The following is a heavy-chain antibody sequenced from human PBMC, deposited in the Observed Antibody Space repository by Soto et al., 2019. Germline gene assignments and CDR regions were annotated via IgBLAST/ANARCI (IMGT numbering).Heavy chain of an antibody. CDR3: ARSQTTVTSYDY. D-gene: IGHD4-17*01. V-gene: IGHV4-39*01. Sequence: SETLSHTCTVSGGTISSSSYYWGWIRKPPGKGLEWIGSIYYSGSTYYNPSLKSRVTISVDTSKNQFSLKLSSVTAADTAVYYCARSQTTVTSYDYWGQGTLVTVSS. CDR1: GGTISSSSYY. CDR2: IYYSGST. J-gene: IGHJ4*02.